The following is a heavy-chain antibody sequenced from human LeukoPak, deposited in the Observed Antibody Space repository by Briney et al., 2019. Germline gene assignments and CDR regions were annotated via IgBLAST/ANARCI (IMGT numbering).Heavy chain of an antibody. J-gene: IGHJ5*02. D-gene: IGHD3-16*01. CDR1: GFTFSSYW. V-gene: IGHV3-7*05. CDR2: IRQDGGEK. CDR3: AKDVGGNWFDP. Sequence: GGSLRLSCAASGFTFSSYWMSWGRQAPGKGLEWVANIRQDGGEKYYVDSVKGRFTISRDNSKNTLYLQMNSLRAEDTAVYYCAKDVGGNWFDPGAREPWSPSPQ.